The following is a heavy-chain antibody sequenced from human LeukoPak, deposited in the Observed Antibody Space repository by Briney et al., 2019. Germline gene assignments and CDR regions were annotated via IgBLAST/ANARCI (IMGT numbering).Heavy chain of an antibody. CDR2: ISISGSYT. CDR1: GFTFSMFS. V-gene: IGHV3-21*04. D-gene: IGHD3-22*01. J-gene: IGHJ4*02. CDR3: ARHTGSGYYYGN. Sequence: SPGGSLRLSCTASGFTFSMFSMNWVRQAPGKGLEWVSSISISGSYTYYAGSVKGRFTISRDNSKNTLYLQMNSLRAEDTAVYYCARHTGSGYYYGNWGQGTLVTVSS.